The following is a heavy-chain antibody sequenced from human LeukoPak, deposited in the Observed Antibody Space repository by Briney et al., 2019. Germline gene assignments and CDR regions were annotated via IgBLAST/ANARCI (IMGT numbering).Heavy chain of an antibody. V-gene: IGHV1-69*04. CDR1: GGTFSSYA. Sequence: GSSVKVSCKASGGTFSSYAIRWVRQAPGQGLEWMGRIIPIFGIANYAQKFQGRVTITADKSTSTAYMELSSLRSEDTAVYYCARDSFNEGLAAAGNDYWGQGTLVTVSS. D-gene: IGHD6-13*01. CDR3: ARDSFNEGLAAAGNDY. J-gene: IGHJ4*02. CDR2: IIPIFGIA.